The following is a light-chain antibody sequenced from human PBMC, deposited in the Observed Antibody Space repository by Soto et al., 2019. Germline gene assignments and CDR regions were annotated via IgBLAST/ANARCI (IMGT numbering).Light chain of an antibody. CDR3: SSYTGSSLGV. J-gene: IGLJ1*01. CDR2: DVS. V-gene: IGLV2-14*01. Sequence: QSALTQPASVSGSPGQSITISCTGTSSDVGAYNYVSWYQQHPGKVPKLMIYDVSNRPSGVSNRFSGSKSGNTASLTISGLQAEDEADYYCSSYTGSSLGVFGTGTKVTVL. CDR1: SSDVGAYNY.